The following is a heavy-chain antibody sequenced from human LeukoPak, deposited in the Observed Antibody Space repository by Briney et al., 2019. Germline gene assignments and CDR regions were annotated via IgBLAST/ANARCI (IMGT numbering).Heavy chain of an antibody. D-gene: IGHD3-22*01. Sequence: SETLSLTCAVYGGPFGGYYWSWIRQPPGKGLEWVGEINHSGSANYNPSLKSRVTISVDMSKNQFSLKLSSVTAADTAVYYCARARGDYYDSSGYYSAFDYWGQGTLVTVSS. V-gene: IGHV4-34*01. CDR1: GGPFGGYY. CDR2: INHSGSA. CDR3: ARARGDYYDSSGYYSAFDY. J-gene: IGHJ4*02.